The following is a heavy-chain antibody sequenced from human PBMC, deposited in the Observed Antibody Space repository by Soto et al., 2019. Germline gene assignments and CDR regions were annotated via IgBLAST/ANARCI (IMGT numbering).Heavy chain of an antibody. Sequence: QVQLVQSGAEVKKPGSSVKVSCKASGGTFSSYAISWVRQAPGQGLEWMGGIIPIFGTANYAQKFQGRVTITADESTSTAYMELSSLRSEDPAVYYCARETMIVVVTSPNAFDIWGQGTMVTVSS. D-gene: IGHD3-22*01. CDR3: ARETMIVVVTSPNAFDI. CDR2: IIPIFGTA. J-gene: IGHJ3*02. V-gene: IGHV1-69*12. CDR1: GGTFSSYA.